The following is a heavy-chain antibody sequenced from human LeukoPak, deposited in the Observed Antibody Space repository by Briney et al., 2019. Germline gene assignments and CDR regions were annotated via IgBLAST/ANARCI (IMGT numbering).Heavy chain of an antibody. J-gene: IGHJ4*02. V-gene: IGHV3-7*03. CDR2: INEDGSDK. CDR3: AKGSPRQDY. Sequence: PGGSLRLSCVGSGFTFSRFWMSWVRQAPGKGLECVANINEDGSDKYYVGSLRGRFTISRDNSKNTLYLQMNSLRAEDTAVYYCAKGSPRQDYWGQGTLVTVSS. CDR1: GFTFSRFW.